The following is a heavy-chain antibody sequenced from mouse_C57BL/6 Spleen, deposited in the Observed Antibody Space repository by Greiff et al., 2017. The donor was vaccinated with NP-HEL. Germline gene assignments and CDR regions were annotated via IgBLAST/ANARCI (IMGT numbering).Heavy chain of an antibody. D-gene: IGHD1-1*01. V-gene: IGHV1-82*01. CDR3: AITTVVARNPNWEFAY. CDR2: IYPGDGDT. J-gene: IGHJ3*01. CDR1: GYAFSSSW. Sequence: QVQLQQSGPELVKPGASVKISCKASGYAFSSSWMNWVKQRPGKGLEWIGRIYPGDGDTNYNGKFKGKATLTADKSSSTAYMQLSSLTSEDSAVYFCAITTVVARNPNWEFAYWGQGTLVTVSA.